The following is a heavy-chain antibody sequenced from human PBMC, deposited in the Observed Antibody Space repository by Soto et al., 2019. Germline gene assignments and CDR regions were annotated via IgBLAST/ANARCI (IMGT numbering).Heavy chain of an antibody. CDR1: GGGFSTYA. CDR3: ATGGTTVTRRFDY. J-gene: IGHJ4*02. D-gene: IGHD4-17*01. CDR2: ITPIFDTT. Sequence: SVKVSCKASGGGFSTYAITWVRQAPGQGLEWMGGITPIFDTTNYAQKFQDRVTITADESTTTVHMELTSLTSEDTAVYYCATGGTTVTRRFDYWGQGTLVTVSS. V-gene: IGHV1-69*13.